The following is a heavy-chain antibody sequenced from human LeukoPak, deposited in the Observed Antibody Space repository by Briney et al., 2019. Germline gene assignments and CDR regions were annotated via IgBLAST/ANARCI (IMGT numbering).Heavy chain of an antibody. V-gene: IGHV3-30*02. CDR3: ARDPAGF. Sequence: GGSLRLSCVASGFTFSTYGMHWVRQAPGKGLEWVAFIQSNGGSEFYVDSVKGRFTISRDNSKNAVYLQMSSLRVEDTAVYYCARDPAGFWGQGTLVTVSS. CDR2: IQSNGGSE. D-gene: IGHD3-10*01. J-gene: IGHJ4*02. CDR1: GFTFSTYG.